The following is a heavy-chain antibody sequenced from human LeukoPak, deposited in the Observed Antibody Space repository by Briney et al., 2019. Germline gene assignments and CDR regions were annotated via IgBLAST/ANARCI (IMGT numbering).Heavy chain of an antibody. D-gene: IGHD1-26*01. J-gene: IGHJ4*02. V-gene: IGHV3-30*04. CDR1: GFTFSSYA. Sequence: GGSLRLSCAASGFTFSSYAMHWVRQAPGKGLEWVAVISYDGSNKYYADSVKGRFTISRDNSKNTLYLQMNSPRAEDTAVYYCARIAVGATKSPFDYWGQGTLVTVSS. CDR3: ARIAVGATKSPFDY. CDR2: ISYDGSNK.